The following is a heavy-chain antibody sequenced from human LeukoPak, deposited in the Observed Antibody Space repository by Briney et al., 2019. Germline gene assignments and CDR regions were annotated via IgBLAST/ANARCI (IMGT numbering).Heavy chain of an antibody. Sequence: ASVKVSCKASGYTFTGYYVHWVRQAPGQGLEWMGWINPNSGDTNFAQKFQGRVTMTRDTSTSAVYMELSSLRSEDTAVYYCARDKSAVAGTGGFDYWGQGTLVTVSS. D-gene: IGHD6-19*01. CDR3: ARDKSAVAGTGGFDY. J-gene: IGHJ4*02. CDR2: INPNSGDT. V-gene: IGHV1-2*02. CDR1: GYTFTGYY.